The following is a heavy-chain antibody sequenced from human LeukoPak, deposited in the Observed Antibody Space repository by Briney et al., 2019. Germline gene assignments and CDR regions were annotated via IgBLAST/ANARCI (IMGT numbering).Heavy chain of an antibody. V-gene: IGHV3-23*01. J-gene: IGHJ4*02. D-gene: IGHD4-17*01. CDR2: ISGSGGTT. CDR3: ARFNDYGDYTLDY. CDR1: GFTFSTSA. Sequence: GGSLRLSCAASGFTFSTSAMSWVRQAPGKGLEWVSAISGSGGTTYYADSVEGRFTISRDNSKNTLFLQMNSLRAEDTAVYYCARFNDYGDYTLDYWGQGTLVTVSS.